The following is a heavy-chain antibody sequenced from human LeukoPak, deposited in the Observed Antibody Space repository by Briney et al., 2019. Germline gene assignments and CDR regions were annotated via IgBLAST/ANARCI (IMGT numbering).Heavy chain of an antibody. D-gene: IGHD2-2*01. J-gene: IGHJ3*02. CDR3: ASSTSFVDAFDI. Sequence: GGSLRLSCAASGFTFSSYGMHWVRQAPGKGLEWVAVISYDGSNKYYADSVKGRFTISRDNSKNSLYLQMNSLRAEDTAVYYCASSTSFVDAFDIWGQGTMVTVSS. V-gene: IGHV3-30*03. CDR1: GFTFSSYG. CDR2: ISYDGSNK.